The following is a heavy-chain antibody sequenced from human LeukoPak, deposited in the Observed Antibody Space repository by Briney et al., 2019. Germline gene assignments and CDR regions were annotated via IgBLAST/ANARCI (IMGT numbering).Heavy chain of an antibody. D-gene: IGHD5-18*01. Sequence: GGSLRLSCAASGFTFSSYSMNWVRQAPGKGLEWVSSISSSSSYIYYADSVKGRFTISRDNAKNSLYLQMNSLRAEDTAVYYCARDVDTAMFYFDYWGQGTLVTVSS. CDR2: ISSSSSYI. CDR1: GFTFSSYS. V-gene: IGHV3-21*01. CDR3: ARDVDTAMFYFDY. J-gene: IGHJ4*02.